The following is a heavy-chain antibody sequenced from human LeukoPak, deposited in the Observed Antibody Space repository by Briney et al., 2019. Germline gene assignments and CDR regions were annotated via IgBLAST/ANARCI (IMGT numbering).Heavy chain of an antibody. CDR3: ARVGGNDSTGHYSVDY. CDR2: LHHSGST. J-gene: IGHJ4*02. CDR1: GYSITSVYW. Sequence: SETLSFTCAVSGYSITSVYWWGWIRQTPGRGLEWIGSLHHSGSTSYNPSLKSRVTISVDTSKNQFSLRLSSVTAADTAVYYCARVGGNDSTGHYSVDYWGQGTLVTVSS. V-gene: IGHV4-38-2*01. D-gene: IGHD3-22*01.